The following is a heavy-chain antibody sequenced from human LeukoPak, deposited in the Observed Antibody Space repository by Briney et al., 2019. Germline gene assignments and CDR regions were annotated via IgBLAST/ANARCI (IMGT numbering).Heavy chain of an antibody. CDR2: INHSGST. CDR1: GGSISSSSSY. J-gene: IGHJ4*02. V-gene: IGHV4-39*07. CDR3: ARGGVIVGFDYFDY. D-gene: IGHD3-16*02. Sequence: SETLSLTCSVSGGSISSSSSYWGWIRQPPGKGLKWIGEINHSGSTNYNPSLKSRVTISVDTSKNQFSLKLSSVTAADTAVYYCARGGVIVGFDYFDYWGQGTLVTVSS.